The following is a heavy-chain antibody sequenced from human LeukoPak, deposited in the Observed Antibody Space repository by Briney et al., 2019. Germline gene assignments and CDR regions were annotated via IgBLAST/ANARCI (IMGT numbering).Heavy chain of an antibody. CDR1: GGSISTYY. Sequence: SETLSLTCTVSGGSISTYYWSWIRQPPGKGLEWTGYIYYTGSTNYNPSLKSRVTISVDTSKSQFSLKLSSVTAADTAVYYCARSYYGSGSYYSFDYWGQGTLVTVSS. J-gene: IGHJ4*02. CDR3: ARSYYGSGSYYSFDY. V-gene: IGHV4-59*01. CDR2: IYYTGST. D-gene: IGHD3-10*01.